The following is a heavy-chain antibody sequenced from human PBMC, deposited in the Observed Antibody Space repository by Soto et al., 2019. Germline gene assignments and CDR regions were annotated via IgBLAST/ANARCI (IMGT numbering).Heavy chain of an antibody. CDR1: GYSFTSYW. V-gene: IGHV5-51*01. Sequence: GESLKISCKGSGYSFTSYWISWVRQMPGKGLEWMGIIYPGDSDTIYSPSFQGQVTISADKSISTAYLQWSSLKASDTAMYYCARLLDTAMVLALDPWGQGTLVTVSS. CDR2: IYPGDSDT. J-gene: IGHJ5*02. D-gene: IGHD5-18*01. CDR3: ARLLDTAMVLALDP.